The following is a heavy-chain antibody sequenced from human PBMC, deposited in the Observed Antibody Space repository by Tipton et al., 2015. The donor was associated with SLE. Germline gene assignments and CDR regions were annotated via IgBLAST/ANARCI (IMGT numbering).Heavy chain of an antibody. J-gene: IGHJ6*02. Sequence: TLSLTCTVSGGSISSSSYYWGWIRQPPGKGLEWIGSIYYSGSTYYNPSLKSRVTISVDTSKNQFPLKLSSVTAADTAVYYCARDDRVVVVPAAMGFLYGMDVWGQGTTVTVSS. CDR3: ARDDRVVVVPAAMGFLYGMDV. D-gene: IGHD2-2*01. CDR1: GGSISSSSYY. V-gene: IGHV4-39*06. CDR2: IYYSGST.